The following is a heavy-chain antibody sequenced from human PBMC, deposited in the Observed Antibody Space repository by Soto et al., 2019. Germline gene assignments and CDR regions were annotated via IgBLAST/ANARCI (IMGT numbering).Heavy chain of an antibody. CDR3: ARRQGRYYYYGMDV. D-gene: IGHD3-10*01. CDR1: GGSISSGGYY. V-gene: IGHV4-31*03. CDR2: IYYSGST. Sequence: QVQLQESGPGLVKPSQTLSLTCTVSGGSISSGGYYWSWIRQHPGKGLEWIGYIYYSGSTYYNPSVMSRVNISVDTSKQQFSLKLSSVTAADTAVYYCARRQGRYYYYGMDVWGQGTTVTVSS. J-gene: IGHJ6*02.